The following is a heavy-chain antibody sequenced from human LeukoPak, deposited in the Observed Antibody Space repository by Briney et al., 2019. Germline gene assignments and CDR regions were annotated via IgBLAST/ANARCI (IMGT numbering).Heavy chain of an antibody. Sequence: GGSLRLYCVASGFTFSSYSMKWVRQAPGQGLEWISYITSSSNSIYYADSVKGRFTISRDNAKNSLYLQMNSLRAEDTAVYYCAKAKDPWTPEHFQHWGQGTLVTVSS. D-gene: IGHD3/OR15-3a*01. J-gene: IGHJ1*01. CDR3: AKAKDPWTPEHFQH. CDR1: GFTFSSYS. V-gene: IGHV3-48*01. CDR2: ITSSSNSI.